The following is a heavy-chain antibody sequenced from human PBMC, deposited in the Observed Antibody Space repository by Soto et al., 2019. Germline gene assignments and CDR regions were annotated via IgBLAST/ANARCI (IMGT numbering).Heavy chain of an antibody. J-gene: IGHJ3*02. CDR2: ISSSGSTI. Sequence: AGGSLRLACAASVFTFGDYYMSWIRQAPGKGLEWVSYISSSGSTIYYADSVKGRSTISRDNAKNSLYLQWSSLKASDTAMYYCARRRSYYDSSGYYSWAFDIWGQGTMVTVSS. D-gene: IGHD3-22*01. CDR1: VFTFGDYY. V-gene: IGHV3-11*01. CDR3: ARRRSYYDSSGYYSWAFDI.